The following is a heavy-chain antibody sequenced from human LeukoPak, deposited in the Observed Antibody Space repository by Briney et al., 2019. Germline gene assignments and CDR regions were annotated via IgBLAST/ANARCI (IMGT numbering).Heavy chain of an antibody. CDR2: ISAYNGNT. D-gene: IGHD3-10*01. Sequence: ASVKVSCKASGYTFTSYDINWVRQPTGQGLEWMGWISAYNGNTNYAQKLQGRVTMTTDTSTSTAYMELRSLRSDDTAVYYWARGDYYGSGTYYKKTVDYWGQGTLVTVSS. CDR1: GYTFTSYD. V-gene: IGHV1-18*01. CDR3: ARGDYYGSGTYYKKTVDY. J-gene: IGHJ4*02.